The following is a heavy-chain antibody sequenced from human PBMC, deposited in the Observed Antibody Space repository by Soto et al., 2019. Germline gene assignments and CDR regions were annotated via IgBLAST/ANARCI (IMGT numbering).Heavy chain of an antibody. D-gene: IGHD3-22*01. CDR1: GFTFSSYW. J-gene: IGHJ4*02. CDR2: IKQDGSEK. V-gene: IGHV3-7*01. CDR3: ARDSGDYYDSSGYYFFDY. Sequence: GGSLRLSCAASGFTFSSYWMSWVRQAPGKGLEWVANIKQDGSEKYYVDSVKGRFTISRDNAKNSLYLQMNSLRAEDTAVYYCARDSGDYYDSSGYYFFDYWGQGTLVTVSS.